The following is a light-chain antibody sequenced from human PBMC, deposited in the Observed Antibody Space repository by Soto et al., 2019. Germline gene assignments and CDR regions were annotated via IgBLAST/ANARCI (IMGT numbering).Light chain of an antibody. V-gene: IGKV3-11*01. Sequence: EIVLTQSSATLSLSPGERATLSCRASQSVSSYLAWYQQKPGQAPRLLIYDASNRATGIPARFSGSGSGTDFTLTISSLEPEDFAVNYCQQRSNWPVTVGQGTKLEIK. CDR1: QSVSSY. CDR3: QQRSNWPVT. CDR2: DAS. J-gene: IGKJ2*01.